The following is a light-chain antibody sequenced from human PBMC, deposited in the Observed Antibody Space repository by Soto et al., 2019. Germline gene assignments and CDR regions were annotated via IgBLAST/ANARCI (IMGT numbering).Light chain of an antibody. CDR2: VNSDGSH. V-gene: IGLV4-69*01. J-gene: IGLJ2*01. CDR1: SGHTNYA. CDR3: QTWGTGFQF. Sequence: QSVLTQSPSASASLGASVKLTCTLSSGHTNYAIAWHQQQPEKGPRYLMDVNSDGSHKKGDNIPDRFSGSSSGAERYLTISSLQSEDEADYYCQTWGTGFQFFGGGTKLTVL.